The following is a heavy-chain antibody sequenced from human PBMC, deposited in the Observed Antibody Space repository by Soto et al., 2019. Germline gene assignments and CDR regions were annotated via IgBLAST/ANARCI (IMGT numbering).Heavy chain of an antibody. J-gene: IGHJ6*03. Sequence: EVQLWESGGGSVQPGGSLRLSCATSGFTFSTYAMSWVRQAPGEGLEWVSGISGNSGRTYYADSVKGRFTNSRDNSKNSLYMQMDSLRAENTAVYYCAKMWGRLEGNYYPGVWGKGSTMTVSS. V-gene: IGHV3-23*01. CDR1: GFTFSTYA. D-gene: IGHD3-16*01. CDR2: ISGNSGRT. CDR3: AKMWGRLEGNYYPGV.